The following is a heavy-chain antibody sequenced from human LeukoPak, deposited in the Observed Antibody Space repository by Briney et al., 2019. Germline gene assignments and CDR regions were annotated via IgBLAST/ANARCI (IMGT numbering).Heavy chain of an antibody. V-gene: IGHV4-4*07. CDR1: GGSISSYY. J-gene: IGHJ5*02. D-gene: IGHD3-10*01. CDR2: IYTSGST. Sequence: PSETLSLTCTVSGGSISSYYWSWIRQPAGKGLEWIRRIYTSGSTNYNPSLKSRVTMSVDTSKNQFSLKLSSVTAADTAVYYCARSGERLTQANWFDPWGQGTLVTVSS. CDR3: ARSGERLTQANWFDP.